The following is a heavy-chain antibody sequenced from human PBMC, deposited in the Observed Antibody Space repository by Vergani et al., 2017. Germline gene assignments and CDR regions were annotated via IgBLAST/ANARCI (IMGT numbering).Heavy chain of an antibody. V-gene: IGHV3-21*01. Sequence: EVQLVESGGGLVKPGGSLRLSCAASGFTFSSYSMNWVRQAPGKGLEWVSSISSSSRYIYYADSVKGRFTISRDNAKNSLYLQMNSLRAEDTAVYYCATDYSNYDYYYYMDVWGKGTTVTVSS. CDR1: GFTFSSYS. D-gene: IGHD4-11*01. CDR3: ATDYSNYDYYYYMDV. CDR2: ISSSSRYI. J-gene: IGHJ6*03.